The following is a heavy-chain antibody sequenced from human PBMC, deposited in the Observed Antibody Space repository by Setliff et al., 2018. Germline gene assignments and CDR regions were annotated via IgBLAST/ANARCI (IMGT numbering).Heavy chain of an antibody. CDR2: INVGGGST. J-gene: IGHJ3*01. V-gene: IGHV1-46*01. CDR3: GRAGKPYAIDV. Sequence: GASVKVSCKASGYTFTRYYMYWVRQAPGQGLEWMGIINVGGGSTTYAQNLQGRFTVSRDNAMNSLFLQMDSLRVDDTAVYYCGRAGKPYAIDVWGQGTMVTVSS. CDR1: GYTFTRYY.